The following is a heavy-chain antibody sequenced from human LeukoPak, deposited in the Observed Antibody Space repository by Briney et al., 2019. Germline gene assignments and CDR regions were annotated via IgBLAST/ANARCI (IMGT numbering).Heavy chain of an antibody. CDR2: IFYSGST. Sequence: SETLSLTCAVYGGSFSGYYWGWIRQPPGKGLEWIGNIFYSGSTYYSPSLRSRVTISLDTSKNQFSLKLSSVTAADTAVYYCARGENWFDPWGQGTPVTVSS. CDR1: GGSFSGYY. V-gene: IGHV4-34*01. J-gene: IGHJ5*02. CDR3: ARGENWFDP.